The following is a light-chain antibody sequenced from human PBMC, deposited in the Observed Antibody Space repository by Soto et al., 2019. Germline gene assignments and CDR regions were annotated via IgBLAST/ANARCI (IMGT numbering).Light chain of an antibody. CDR2: VAS. CDR1: QSVSSY. J-gene: IGKJ4*01. CDR3: QHRSNWPLT. V-gene: IGKV3-11*01. Sequence: EIVLTQSPATLSLSPGERATLSCRASQSVSSYLDWYQQKPGQAPRLLIYVASNRATGIPARFSGSWSGTDFTLTISSLEPEDFAVYYCQHRSNWPLTFGGGTKVEIK.